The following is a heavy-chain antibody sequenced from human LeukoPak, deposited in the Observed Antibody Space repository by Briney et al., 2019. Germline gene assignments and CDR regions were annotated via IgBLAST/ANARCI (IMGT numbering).Heavy chain of an antibody. CDR3: ARHDKGYGWFAP. CDR1: EHTFANYW. Sequence: GESLKISCKGSEHTFANYWIGWVRQMPGKGLEWMGIIYPGDSDTRYSPSFQGQVTMSVDKAINTAFLQWSSLKASDTARYYCARHDKGYGWFAPWGQGTLVTVSS. CDR2: IYPGDSDT. V-gene: IGHV5-51*01. J-gene: IGHJ5*02. D-gene: IGHD1-1*01.